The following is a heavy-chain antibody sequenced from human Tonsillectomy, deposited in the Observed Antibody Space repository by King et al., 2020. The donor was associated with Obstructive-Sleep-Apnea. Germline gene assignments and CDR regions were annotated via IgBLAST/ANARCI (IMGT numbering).Heavy chain of an antibody. CDR1: GGSISSSNW. Sequence: QLQESGPGLVKPSGTLSLTCAVSGGSISSSNWGSWCLQPPGKGRGCIWEIFHSGTTNYNPSLKSRVTISVDKSKNQFSLKLSSVTAADTAVYYCARDSSGYSYEDYWGQRTLVTVSS. CDR3: ARDSSGYSYEDY. V-gene: IGHV4-4*02. J-gene: IGHJ4*02. D-gene: IGHD5-18*01. CDR2: IFHSGTT.